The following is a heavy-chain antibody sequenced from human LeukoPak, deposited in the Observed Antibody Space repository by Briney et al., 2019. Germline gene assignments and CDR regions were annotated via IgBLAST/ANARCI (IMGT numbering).Heavy chain of an antibody. V-gene: IGHV1-2*02. CDR3: ARVEGITGTGFDY. CDR1: GYTFTGYY. D-gene: IGHD1-20*01. Sequence: ASVKDSCKASGYTFTGYYMHWVRQAPGQGLEWMGWINPNSGGTNYAQKFQGRVTMTRDASISTAYMELSRLRSDDTAVYYCARVEGITGTGFDYWGQGTLVTVSS. CDR2: INPNSGGT. J-gene: IGHJ4*02.